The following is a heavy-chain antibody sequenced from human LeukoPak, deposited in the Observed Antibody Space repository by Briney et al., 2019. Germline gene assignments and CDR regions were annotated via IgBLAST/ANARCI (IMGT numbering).Heavy chain of an antibody. CDR3: ARDLEWSNYYDSSGKWFDP. D-gene: IGHD3-22*01. V-gene: IGHV1-69*05. CDR1: GGTFSSYA. J-gene: IGHJ5*02. Sequence: ASVKVSCKASGGTFSSYAISWVRQAPGQGLEWIGRIIPIFVTANYAQKFQGRVTITTDESTSTAYMELSSLRSEDTGVYYCARDLEWSNYYDSSGKWFDPWGQGTLVTVSS. CDR2: IIPIFVTA.